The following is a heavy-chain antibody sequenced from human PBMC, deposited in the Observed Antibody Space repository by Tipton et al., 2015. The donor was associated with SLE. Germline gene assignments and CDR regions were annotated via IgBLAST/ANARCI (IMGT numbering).Heavy chain of an antibody. Sequence: SLRLSCAASGFTFSSYEMNWVRQAPGKGLEWVSYISSSGSTIYYADSVKGRFTISRDNAKNSLYLQMNSLRAEDTAVYYCASEYSGSRAEYFQHWSQGTLVTVSS. J-gene: IGHJ1*01. CDR2: ISSSGSTI. V-gene: IGHV3-48*03. D-gene: IGHD1-26*01. CDR3: ASEYSGSRAEYFQH. CDR1: GFTFSSYE.